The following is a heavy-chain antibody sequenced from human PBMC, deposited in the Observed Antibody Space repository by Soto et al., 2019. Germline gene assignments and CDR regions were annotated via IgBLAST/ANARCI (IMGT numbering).Heavy chain of an antibody. CDR3: AIVPAAIFSYYGMDV. CDR1: GFTFSSYS. V-gene: IGHV3-48*02. Sequence: GGSLRLSCAASGFTFSSYSMNWVRQAPGKGLEWVSYISSSSSTIYYADSVKGRFTISRDNAKNSLYLQMNSLRDEDTAVYYCAIVPAAIFSYYGMDVWGQGTTVTVSS. D-gene: IGHD2-2*01. J-gene: IGHJ6*02. CDR2: ISSSSSTI.